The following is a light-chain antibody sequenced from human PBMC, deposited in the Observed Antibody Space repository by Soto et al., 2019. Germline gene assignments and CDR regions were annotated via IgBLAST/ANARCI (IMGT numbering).Light chain of an antibody. V-gene: IGKV3-20*01. CDR1: QSVSSNF. CDR2: GAS. Sequence: EIVLTQSPGNVSLSPGERVTLSCRASQSVSSNFLAWYQQKPGQAPTLLISGASSRATGIPDRFSGSGSGTDFTLTISRLEPEDFAVYYCQQYGTSPTFGQGTRVEIK. CDR3: QQYGTSPT. J-gene: IGKJ1*01.